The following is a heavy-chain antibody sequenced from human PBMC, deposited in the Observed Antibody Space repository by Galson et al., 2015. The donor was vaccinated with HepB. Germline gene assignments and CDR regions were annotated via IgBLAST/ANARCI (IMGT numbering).Heavy chain of an antibody. J-gene: IGHJ4*02. Sequence: SLRLSCAASGFIFRTYNMNWVRQAPGKGLEWVSYISSSSTCINYADSVKGRFTISRDNAKSSLYLQMNSLRAEDTAVYYCAREGRHFYWGQGTLVTVSS. V-gene: IGHV3-21*01. CDR2: ISSSSTCI. CDR1: GFIFRTYN. CDR3: AREGRHFY. D-gene: IGHD3-3*02.